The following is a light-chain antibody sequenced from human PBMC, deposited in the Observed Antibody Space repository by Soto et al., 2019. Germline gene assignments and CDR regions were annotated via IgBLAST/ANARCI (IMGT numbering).Light chain of an antibody. CDR2: DVS. CDR1: SSDIGSYDR. J-gene: IGLJ1*01. Sequence: QSALTQPPSVSGSPGQSVAISCTGASSDIGSYDRVSCYHQPPGTAPKLIIYDVSNRPSGVPNRFSGAKSGNTASLTIFGLQAEDEADYYCSSFTTSDTYVFGTGPKVTVL. CDR3: SSFTTSDTYV. V-gene: IGLV2-18*02.